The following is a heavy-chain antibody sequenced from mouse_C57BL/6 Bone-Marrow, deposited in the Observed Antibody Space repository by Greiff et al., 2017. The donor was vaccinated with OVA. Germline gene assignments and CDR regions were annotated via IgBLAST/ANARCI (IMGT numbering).Heavy chain of an antibody. CDR2: ISSGGSYT. D-gene: IGHD1-1*01. Sequence: VQLKESGGDLVKPGGSLKLSCAASGFTFSSYGMSWVRQTPDKRLEWVATISSGGSYTYYPDSVKGRFTISRDNAKNTLYLQMSSLKSEGTAMYYCARHGDYGSFFDYWGQGTTLTVSS. J-gene: IGHJ2*01. V-gene: IGHV5-6*01. CDR1: GFTFSSYG. CDR3: ARHGDYGSFFDY.